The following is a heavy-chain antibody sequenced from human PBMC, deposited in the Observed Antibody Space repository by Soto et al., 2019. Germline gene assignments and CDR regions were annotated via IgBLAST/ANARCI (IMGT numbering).Heavy chain of an antibody. V-gene: IGHV1-58*01. J-gene: IGHJ4*02. CDR3: ARSIVVVTALDY. D-gene: IGHD2-21*02. Sequence: VKVSCKASGFTFTSSAVQWVRQARGQRLEWIGWIVVGSGNTNYAQKFQERVTITRDMSTSTAYMELSSLRSEDTAVYYCARSIVVVTALDYWGQGTLVTVSS. CDR1: GFTFTSSA. CDR2: IVVGSGNT.